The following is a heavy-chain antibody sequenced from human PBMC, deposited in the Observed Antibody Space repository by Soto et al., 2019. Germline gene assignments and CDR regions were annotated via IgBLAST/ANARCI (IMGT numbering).Heavy chain of an antibody. D-gene: IGHD3-10*01. J-gene: IGHJ4*02. CDR3: TTDFGSTY. V-gene: IGHV3-15*01. CDR1: GFTFSNAW. Sequence: EVQLVESGGGLVKPGGSLRLSCAASGFTFSNAWMTWVRQAPGKGLEWVGRIRSKTDDETTDYAAPVKGRFTISRDDSKNTLFLQMNSLKTEDTAVYYCTTDFGSTYWGQGTLVTVSS. CDR2: IRSKTDDETT.